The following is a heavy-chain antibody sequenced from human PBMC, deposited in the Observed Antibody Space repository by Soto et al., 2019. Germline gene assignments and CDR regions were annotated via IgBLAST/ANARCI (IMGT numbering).Heavy chain of an antibody. CDR2: INTGKGNT. V-gene: IGHV1-3*04. CDR3: AKDSPVSGNYQDLDY. D-gene: IGHD1-26*01. Sequence: ASVKVSCKASGYTSTTYAIHWVRQAPGQRHEWMGCINTGKGNTRYSQMFQGRVTFARDTLYMQINRLTAADTALYYCAKDSPVSGNYQDLDYWGQGTLVTVSS. CDR1: GYTSTTYA. J-gene: IGHJ4*02.